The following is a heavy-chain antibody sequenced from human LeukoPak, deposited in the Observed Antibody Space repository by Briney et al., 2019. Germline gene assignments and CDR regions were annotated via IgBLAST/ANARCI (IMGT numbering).Heavy chain of an antibody. Sequence: PGGSLRLSCAASGFTFSSYAMSWVRQAPGKGLEWVSAVSGSGGSTYYADSVKGRFTISRDNSKNTLYLQMYSLRAEDTAVYYCAKEGRSGYSSGPPDNYWGQRTLVTVSS. CDR1: GFTFSSYA. CDR2: VSGSGGST. CDR3: AKEGRSGYSSGPPDNY. D-gene: IGHD6-19*01. J-gene: IGHJ4*02. V-gene: IGHV3-23*01.